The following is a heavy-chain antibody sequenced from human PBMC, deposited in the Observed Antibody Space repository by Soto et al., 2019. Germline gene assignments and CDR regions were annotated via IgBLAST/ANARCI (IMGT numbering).Heavy chain of an antibody. CDR1: GFTFSSYW. CDR3: TRDGSPFALDV. CDR2: IKTDGSEK. V-gene: IGHV3-7*03. J-gene: IGHJ6*02. Sequence: EVQLVESGGGLVQPGGSLRLSCAASGFTFSSYWMSWVRQAPGKGLEWVANIKTDGSEKYYMDSVRGRFTTSRDNARKFFFLQMNILTGADTAVYYCTRDGSPFALDVWGLGTAVTVSS.